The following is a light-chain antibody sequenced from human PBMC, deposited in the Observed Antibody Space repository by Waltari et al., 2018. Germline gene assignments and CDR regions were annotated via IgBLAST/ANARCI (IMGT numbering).Light chain of an antibody. Sequence: EIVLTQSPGPLSLSPGERATLPCRASQSVSSSYLAWYQQKPGQAPRLLIYGASSRATGIPDRFSGSGSGTDFTLTISRLEPEDFAVYYCQQYGSSPLTFGGGTKVKIK. J-gene: IGKJ4*01. CDR1: QSVSSSY. CDR3: QQYGSSPLT. V-gene: IGKV3-20*01. CDR2: GAS.